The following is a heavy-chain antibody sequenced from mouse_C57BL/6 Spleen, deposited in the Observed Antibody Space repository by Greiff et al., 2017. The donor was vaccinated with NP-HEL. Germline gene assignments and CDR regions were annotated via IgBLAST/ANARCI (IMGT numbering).Heavy chain of an antibody. V-gene: IGHV1-26*01. CDR3: ARSHGSLDY. Sequence: VQLQQSGPELVKPGASVKISCKASGYTFTDYYMNWVKQSHGKSLEWIGDINPNNGGTSYNQKFKGKATLTVDKSSSTAYMELRSLTSEDSAVYYCARSHGSLDYWGQGTTLTVSS. CDR2: INPNNGGT. CDR1: GYTFTDYY. D-gene: IGHD1-1*01. J-gene: IGHJ2*01.